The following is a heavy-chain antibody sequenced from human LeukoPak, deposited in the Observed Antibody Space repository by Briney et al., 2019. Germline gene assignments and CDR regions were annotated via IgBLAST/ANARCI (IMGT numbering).Heavy chain of an antibody. V-gene: IGHV3-23*01. CDR1: GFTFSSYG. J-gene: IGHJ4*02. CDR3: AKDDGVAGKRTFDC. Sequence: PGRSLRLSCAASGFTFSSYGMHWVRQAPGKGLEWVSAISGSGGSTYYADSVKGRFTISRDNSKNTLYLQMNSLRDEDTAVYYCAKDDGVAGKRTFDCWGQGTLVSVSS. CDR2: ISGSGGST. D-gene: IGHD6-19*01.